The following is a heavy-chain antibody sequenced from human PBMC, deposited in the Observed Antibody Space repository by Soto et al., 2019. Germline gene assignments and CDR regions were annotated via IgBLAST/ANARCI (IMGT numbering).Heavy chain of an antibody. Sequence: GGSLRLSCAASGFTVSSNYMSWVRQAPGKGLEWVSVIYSGGSTYYADSVKGRFTISRDNSKNTPYLQMNSLRAEDTAVYYCARATIAVADPIDYWGQGTLVTVSS. CDR2: IYSGGST. CDR1: GFTVSSNY. D-gene: IGHD6-19*01. CDR3: ARATIAVADPIDY. V-gene: IGHV3-66*01. J-gene: IGHJ4*02.